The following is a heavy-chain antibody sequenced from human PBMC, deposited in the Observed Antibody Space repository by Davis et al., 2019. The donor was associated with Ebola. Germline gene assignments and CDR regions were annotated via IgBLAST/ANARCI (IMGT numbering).Heavy chain of an antibody. J-gene: IGHJ4*02. Sequence: SVKVSCKASGGTFSRYVISWVRQAPGQGLEWMGGIIPIFGTANYAQKFQGRVTMTRDTSTSTVYMELSSLRSEDTAVYYCARGGSSWYSFDYWGQGTLVTVSS. D-gene: IGHD6-13*01. V-gene: IGHV1-69*05. CDR1: GGTFSRYV. CDR3: ARGGSSWYSFDY. CDR2: IIPIFGTA.